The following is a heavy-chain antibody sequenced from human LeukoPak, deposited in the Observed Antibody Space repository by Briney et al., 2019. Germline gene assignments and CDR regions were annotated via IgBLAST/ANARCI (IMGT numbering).Heavy chain of an antibody. CDR2: IRYDGSNK. D-gene: IGHD1-26*01. J-gene: IGHJ6*03. V-gene: IGHV3-30*02. CDR1: GFTFSSYG. Sequence: PGGSLRLSCAASGFTFSSYGMHWVRQAPGKGLEWVAFIRYDGSNKYYADSVKGRFTISRDNSKNTLYLQMSSLRAEDTAVYYCAKDGGGSYYSYYYYMDVWGKGTTVTVS. CDR3: AKDGGGSYYSYYYYMDV.